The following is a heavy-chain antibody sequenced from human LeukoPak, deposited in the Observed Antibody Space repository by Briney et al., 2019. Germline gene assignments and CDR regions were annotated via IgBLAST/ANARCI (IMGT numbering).Heavy chain of an antibody. CDR2: IYYSGST. J-gene: IGHJ4*02. Sequence: SQTLSLTCTVSGGSINNGGYYWSWIRQHPGKGLEWIGYIYYSGSTSYNPSLRSRVTISVDKSKNQFFLKLSSVTATDTAVYYCARRVHSSSWSSYFDYWGQETLVTVSS. D-gene: IGHD6-13*01. CDR3: ARRVHSSSWSSYFDY. CDR1: GGSINNGGYY. V-gene: IGHV4-31*03.